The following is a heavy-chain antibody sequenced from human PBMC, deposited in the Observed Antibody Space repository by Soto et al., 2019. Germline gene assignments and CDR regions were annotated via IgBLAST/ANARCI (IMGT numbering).Heavy chain of an antibody. J-gene: IGHJ3*02. CDR2: IYWNDDK. Sequence: QITLKESGPTLVKPTQTLTLTCTFSGFSLSTRAVGVGWIRQPPGKALEWLALIYWNDDKRYSPSLKNSLTITKDTSKNHVVLTMTNMDPVDTATYYCAHRHELGSFDIWGEGTKVTVSS. CDR1: GFSLSTRAVG. V-gene: IGHV2-5*01. CDR3: AHRHELGSFDI. D-gene: IGHD1-26*01.